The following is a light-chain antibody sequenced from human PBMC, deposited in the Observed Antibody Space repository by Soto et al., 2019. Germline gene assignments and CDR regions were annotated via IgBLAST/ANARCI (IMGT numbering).Light chain of an antibody. CDR2: AAS. J-gene: IGKJ4*01. Sequence: DVQMTQSPSSLSASVGDRVTITCRASQSISSYLNWYQQKPGKAPKLLIYAASSLQSGVPSRFSGSGSGTDFTLTISSLQREDFATYYCQQSYSTPLTFGGGTTMEIK. CDR3: QQSYSTPLT. V-gene: IGKV1-39*01. CDR1: QSISSY.